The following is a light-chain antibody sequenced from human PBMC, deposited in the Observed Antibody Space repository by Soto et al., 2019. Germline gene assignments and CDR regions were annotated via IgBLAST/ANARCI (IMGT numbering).Light chain of an antibody. V-gene: IGLV1-51*01. Sequence: QSVLTRPPSVSAAPGQKVTISYSGSSANIGCNSVSCYQQLPGTAPKLRISDDNQRPSAIPDRVSVSKSGTSATLGISGFQTGDEDDYYCGSWDSSLSAYVFGTGNKVTDL. J-gene: IGLJ1*01. CDR2: DDN. CDR1: SANIGCNS. CDR3: GSWDSSLSAYV.